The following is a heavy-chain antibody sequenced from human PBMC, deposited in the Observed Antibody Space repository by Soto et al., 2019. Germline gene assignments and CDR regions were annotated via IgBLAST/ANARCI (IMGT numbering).Heavy chain of an antibody. D-gene: IGHD6-13*01. CDR1: GFTFSSSA. CDR2: IGADNANT. J-gene: IGHJ4*02. V-gene: IGHV1-18*01. CDR3: ARTYSPFDY. Sequence: ASVKVSCKTSGFTFSSSAVHWVRQARGQGLEWIGWIGADNANTNYAHKLQGRVTMTTDTSTSTAYMELRSLRSDDTAVYYCARTYSPFDYWGQGTLVTVSS.